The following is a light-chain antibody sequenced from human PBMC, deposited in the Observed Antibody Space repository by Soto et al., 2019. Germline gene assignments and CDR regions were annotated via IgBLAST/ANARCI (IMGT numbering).Light chain of an antibody. V-gene: IGKV3-11*01. Sequence: EVVLTQSPATLSLSPGERAILSCRASDSVEKYLAWYQQKPGHTPRLLIYDASNTATGIPARFRGSGSETDFTLTISSLEPEDFAVYYCQQRKHWPPLTFGGGTKVEMK. CDR1: DSVEKY. J-gene: IGKJ4*01. CDR3: QQRKHWPPLT. CDR2: DAS.